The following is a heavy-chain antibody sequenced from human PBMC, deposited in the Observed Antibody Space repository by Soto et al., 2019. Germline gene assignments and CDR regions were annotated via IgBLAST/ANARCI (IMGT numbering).Heavy chain of an antibody. CDR1: GGSISSGGYY. CDR3: ARDRPYDSSGTQLDP. V-gene: IGHV4-31*03. CDR2: IYYSGST. D-gene: IGHD3-22*01. J-gene: IGHJ5*02. Sequence: TLSLTCTVSGGSISSGGYYWSWIRQHPGKGLEWIGYIYYSGSTYYNPSLKSRVTISVDTSKNQFSLKLSSVTAADTAVYYCARDRPYDSSGTQLDPRGQGTLVTVSS.